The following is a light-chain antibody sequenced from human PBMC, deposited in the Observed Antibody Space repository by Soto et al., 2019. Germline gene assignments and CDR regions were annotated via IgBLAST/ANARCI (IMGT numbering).Light chain of an antibody. Sequence: QAVLTQPPSVSAAPGQKVTISCSGSNSNIGNNYVSWYQQLPGTAPKLLIYDNDVRPSGIPDRFAGSKSGTSATLDITGLQTGDEADYYCGTWDSRLSAVFGGGTKVTVL. J-gene: IGLJ2*01. CDR1: NSNIGNNY. V-gene: IGLV1-51*01. CDR3: GTWDSRLSAV. CDR2: DND.